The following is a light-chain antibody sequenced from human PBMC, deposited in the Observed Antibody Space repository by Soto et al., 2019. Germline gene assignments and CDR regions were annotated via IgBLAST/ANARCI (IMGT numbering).Light chain of an antibody. V-gene: IGKV3-11*01. CDR1: QSVSSY. Sequence: EIVLTQSPATLSLSPGERATLSCRASQSVSSYLAWYQQKPGQAPRLLIYDASNRATGIPAMFSGSGSGTDFTLTISSLEPEDFAVYYCQQRSNWPPGFTFGPGTKVYIK. CDR2: DAS. J-gene: IGKJ3*01. CDR3: QQRSNWPPGFT.